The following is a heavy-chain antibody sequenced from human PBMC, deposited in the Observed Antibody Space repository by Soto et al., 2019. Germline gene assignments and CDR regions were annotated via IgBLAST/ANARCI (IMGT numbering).Heavy chain of an antibody. D-gene: IGHD5-18*01. J-gene: IGHJ6*02. CDR2: INHSGST. Sequence: SETLSLTCAVYGGSFSGYFWTWIRQPPGKGLEWIGEINHSGSTNYNPSLKSRVTISVDTSKNQFSLKLSSVTAADTAVYYCARPLYSYGPMDVWGQGTTVT. V-gene: IGHV4-34*01. CDR1: GGSFSGYF. CDR3: ARPLYSYGPMDV.